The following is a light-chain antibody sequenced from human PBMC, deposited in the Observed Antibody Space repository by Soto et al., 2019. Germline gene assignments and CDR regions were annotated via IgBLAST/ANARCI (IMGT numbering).Light chain of an antibody. CDR2: EVT. Sequence: QSALTQPPSVSGSPGQSVTISCTGTSGDVGTHNRVSWYQQPPGTAPKLMIYEVTNRPSGVPDRFSGSKSGNTASLTISGLQAEDEADYYCSSYTSSTTVVFGGGTKLTVL. CDR1: SGDVGTHNR. J-gene: IGLJ2*01. V-gene: IGLV2-18*02. CDR3: SSYTSSTTVV.